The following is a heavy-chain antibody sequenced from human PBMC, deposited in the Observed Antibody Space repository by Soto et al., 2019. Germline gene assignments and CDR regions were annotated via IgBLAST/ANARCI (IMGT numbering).Heavy chain of an antibody. J-gene: IGHJ6*02. CDR3: AKCLITIFAHYYGMDV. Sequence: GGSLRLSCAASGFTFSSYAMIWVRQAPGKGLEWVSAISGSGGSTYYADSVKGRFTISRDNSKNTLYLQMNSLRAEDTAVYYCAKCLITIFAHYYGMDVWGQGTTVTVSS. CDR1: GFTFSSYA. D-gene: IGHD3-3*01. CDR2: ISGSGGST. V-gene: IGHV3-23*01.